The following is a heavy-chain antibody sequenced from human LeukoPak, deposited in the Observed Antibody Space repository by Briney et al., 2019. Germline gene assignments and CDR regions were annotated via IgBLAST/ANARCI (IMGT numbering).Heavy chain of an antibody. CDR3: ARKNPYYDSSGYRVEYFDY. CDR1: GGSISSYY. CDR2: NYYSGST. V-gene: IGHV4-59*01. J-gene: IGHJ4*02. D-gene: IGHD3-22*01. Sequence: SETLSLTCTVSGGSISSYYWSWIRQPPGKGLEWIGYNYYSGSTNYNPSLKSRVTISVDTSKNQFSLKLSSVTAADTAVYYCARKNPYYDSSGYRVEYFDYWGQGTLVTVSS.